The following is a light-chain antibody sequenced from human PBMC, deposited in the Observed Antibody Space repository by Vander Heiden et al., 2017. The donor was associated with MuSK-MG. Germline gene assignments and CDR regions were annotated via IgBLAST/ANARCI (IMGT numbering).Light chain of an antibody. Sequence: ERVITQSPATLSVSPGERATLSCRASQSVSSDLAWYQQKPGQAPRLLIYGASTRASGIPVRFSGSGSGTEFTLTISSLQSEDFAVYFCQQYNNWPATFGQGTKLEIE. CDR1: QSVSSD. CDR3: QQYNNWPAT. CDR2: GAS. V-gene: IGKV3-15*01. J-gene: IGKJ2*01.